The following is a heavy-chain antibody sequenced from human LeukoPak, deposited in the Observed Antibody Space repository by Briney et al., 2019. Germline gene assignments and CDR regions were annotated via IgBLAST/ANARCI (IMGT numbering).Heavy chain of an antibody. J-gene: IGHJ4*02. CDR1: GFTFSSYS. D-gene: IGHD3-10*01. CDR3: VRSRMVRGVSRYGPWFDY. CDR2: ISSSSSYI. V-gene: IGHV3-21*01. Sequence: GGSLRLSCAASGFTFSSYSMNWVRQAPGKGLEWVSSISSSSSYIYYADSVKGRFTISRDNAKNSLYLQMNSLRAEDTAVYYCVRSRMVRGVSRYGPWFDYWGQGTLVTVSS.